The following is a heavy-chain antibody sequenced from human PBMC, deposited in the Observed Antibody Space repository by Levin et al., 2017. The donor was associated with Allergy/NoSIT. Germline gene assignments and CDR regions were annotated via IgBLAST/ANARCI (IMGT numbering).Heavy chain of an antibody. Sequence: GGSLRLSCAASGFTFSSYSMNWVRQAPGKGLEWVSSISSSSSYIYYADSVKGRFTISRDNAKNSLYLQMNSLRAEDTAVYYCARVRNYYGSGSYELDYWGQGTLVTVSS. V-gene: IGHV3-21*01. CDR2: ISSSSSYI. CDR1: GFTFSSYS. J-gene: IGHJ4*02. CDR3: ARVRNYYGSGSYELDY. D-gene: IGHD3-10*01.